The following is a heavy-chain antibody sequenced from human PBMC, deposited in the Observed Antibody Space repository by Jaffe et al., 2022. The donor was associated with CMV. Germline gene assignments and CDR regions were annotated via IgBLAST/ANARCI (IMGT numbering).Heavy chain of an antibody. Sequence: EEQLVESGGDLVQPGGSLRLSCGASGFTFSTYWMTWVRQAPGKGLEWVANIKHDGSERSYVDSVRGRFTISRDNVKNSLYLQMNSLRAEDTAVYYCARRRGRASGFHYFYMDVWGKGTTVTVSS. V-gene: IGHV3-7*03. J-gene: IGHJ6*03. CDR1: GFTFSTYW. D-gene: IGHD6-13*01. CDR2: IKHDGSER. CDR3: ARRRGRASGFHYFYMDV.